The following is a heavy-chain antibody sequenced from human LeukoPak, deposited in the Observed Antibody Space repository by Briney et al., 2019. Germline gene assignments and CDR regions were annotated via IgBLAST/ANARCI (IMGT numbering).Heavy chain of an antibody. CDR1: GGAIISDNFY. V-gene: IGHV4-39*01. J-gene: IGHJ4*02. CDR3: GRLFDS. Sequence: SETLSLTCTVSGGAIISDNFYWGWVRQPPGKGLEWVGSINYSGTTYYNPSLRSRLSISVDTSRTQFFLRLNSVTAAVTAVYYCGRLFDSWGQGILVTVSS. CDR2: INYSGTT.